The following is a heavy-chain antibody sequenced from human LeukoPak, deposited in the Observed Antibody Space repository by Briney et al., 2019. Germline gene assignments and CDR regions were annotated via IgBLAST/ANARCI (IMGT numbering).Heavy chain of an antibody. CDR3: AKERIAAQQGTFDY. Sequence: GGSLRLSCAASGFTFDDYAMHWVRQAPGKGLEWVSGISWNSGNIGYADSVKGRFTISRDNAKNSLYLQMNSLRAEDTAVYYCAKERIAAQQGTFDYWGQGTLVTVSS. CDR2: ISWNSGNI. D-gene: IGHD6-6*01. CDR1: GFTFDDYA. J-gene: IGHJ4*02. V-gene: IGHV3-9*01.